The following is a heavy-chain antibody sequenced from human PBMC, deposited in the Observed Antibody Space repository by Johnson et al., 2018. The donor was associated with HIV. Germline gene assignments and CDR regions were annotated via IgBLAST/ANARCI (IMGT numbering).Heavy chain of an antibody. Sequence: EVQLVESGGGLVQPGGSLRLSCAASGFTVTTKYMSWVRQAPGKGLEWVSVIYSGGSTYYADSVKGRFTISRDNSKNTLYLQMNSLRAEDTAVYYCVRDRGTMLLDGAFDIWGQGTMVTVSS. V-gene: IGHV3-66*02. CDR3: VRDRGTMLLDGAFDI. CDR2: IYSGGST. CDR1: GFTVTTKY. D-gene: IGHD3-10*01. J-gene: IGHJ3*02.